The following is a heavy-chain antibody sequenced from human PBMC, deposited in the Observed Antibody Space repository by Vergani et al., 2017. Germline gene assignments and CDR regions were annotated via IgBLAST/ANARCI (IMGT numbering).Heavy chain of an antibody. V-gene: IGHV5-51*01. CDR2: IYPGDSDT. J-gene: IGHJ3*02. D-gene: IGHD3-10*01. CDR1: GYSFTSYW. Sequence: EVQLVQSGAEVKKPGESLTISCKGSGYSFTSYWIGWVRQMPGKGLEWMGIIYPGDSDTRYSPSFQGQVTISADKSISTAYLQWSSLKASDTAMYYCARQQEGVANYDAFDIWGQGTMVTVSS. CDR3: ARQQEGVANYDAFDI.